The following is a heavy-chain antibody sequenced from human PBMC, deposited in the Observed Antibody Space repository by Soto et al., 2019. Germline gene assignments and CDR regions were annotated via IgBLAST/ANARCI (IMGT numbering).Heavy chain of an antibody. J-gene: IGHJ6*02. V-gene: IGHV4-39*01. CDR1: GGSISSSSYY. CDR2: IYYSGST. Sequence: SETLSLTCTVSGGSISSSSYYWGWIRQPPGKGLEWIGSIYYSGSTYYNPSLKSRVTISVDTSKNQFSLKLSSVTAADTAVYYCARRPTREGYYYGMDVWGQGTTVTASS. CDR3: ARRPTREGYYYGMDV. D-gene: IGHD1-26*01.